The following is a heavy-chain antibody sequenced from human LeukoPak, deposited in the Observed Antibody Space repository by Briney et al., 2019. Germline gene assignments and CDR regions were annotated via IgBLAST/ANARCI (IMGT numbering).Heavy chain of an antibody. J-gene: IGHJ1*01. V-gene: IGHV3-48*02. CDR2: ISSSSDTI. D-gene: IGHD3-22*01. CDR3: VRDRYYDSMWGAEYFQH. Sequence: GGSLRLSCAASGFTFSSYSMNWVRQAPGKGLEWVSYISSSSDTIYYADSVRGRFTISRDNAKNSLYLLMNSLRDEDTAVYYCVRDRYYDSMWGAEYFQHWGQGTLVTVSS. CDR1: GFTFSSYS.